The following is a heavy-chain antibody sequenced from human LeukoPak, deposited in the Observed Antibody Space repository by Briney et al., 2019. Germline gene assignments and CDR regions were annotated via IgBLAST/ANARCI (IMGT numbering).Heavy chain of an antibody. CDR1: GFTFSSYG. V-gene: IGHV3-30*02. D-gene: IGHD3-22*01. Sequence: GGSLRLSCAASGFTFSSYGMHWVRQAPGKGLEWVAFIRYDGSNKYYADSVKGRFTISRDNSKNTLYLQMNSLRAEDTAVYYCAKDLYYDSSGYYYFDYWGQGTPVTVSS. J-gene: IGHJ4*02. CDR2: IRYDGSNK. CDR3: AKDLYYDSSGYYYFDY.